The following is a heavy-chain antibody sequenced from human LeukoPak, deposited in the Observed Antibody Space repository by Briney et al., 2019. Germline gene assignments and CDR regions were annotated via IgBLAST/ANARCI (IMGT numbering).Heavy chain of an antibody. CDR2: ISGSGGST. V-gene: IGHV3-23*01. CDR3: AKCRERRLYYYYYMDV. Sequence: PGGSLRLSCAASGFTFSSYAMSWVRQAPGKGLEWVSAISGSGGSTYYADSVKGRFTISSDNCKNTLYLQMNSLRAEDTAVSYCAKCRERRLYYYYYMDVWGKGTTVTVSS. CDR1: GFTFSSYA. D-gene: IGHD1-1*01. J-gene: IGHJ6*03.